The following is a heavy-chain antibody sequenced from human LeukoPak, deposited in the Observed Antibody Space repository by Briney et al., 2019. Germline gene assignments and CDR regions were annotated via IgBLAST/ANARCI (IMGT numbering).Heavy chain of an antibody. D-gene: IGHD2-8*01. CDR2: INYSGST. J-gene: IGHJ4*02. CDR3: ARMIRVYYFDY. Sequence: SETLSLTCTVSGGSISSYYWSWIRQPPGKGLEWIGNINYSGSTNYNPSLKSRVAISVDTSKNQFSLNLSSVTAADTAVYYCARMIRVYYFDYWGQGTLVTVSS. V-gene: IGHV4-59*01. CDR1: GGSISSYY.